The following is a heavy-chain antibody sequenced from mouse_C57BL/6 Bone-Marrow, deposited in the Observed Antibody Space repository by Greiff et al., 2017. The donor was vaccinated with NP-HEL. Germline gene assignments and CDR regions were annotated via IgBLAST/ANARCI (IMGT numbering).Heavy chain of an antibody. D-gene: IGHD2-4*01. Sequence: DVQLVESGGGLVKPGGSLKLSCAASGFTFSSYAMSWVRQTPEKRLEWVATISDGGSYTYYPDNVKGRFTISRDNAKNNLYLQMSHLKSEDTAMYYCARARDDYGGYAMDYWGQGTSVTVSS. CDR3: ARARDDYGGYAMDY. CDR2: ISDGGSYT. CDR1: GFTFSSYA. V-gene: IGHV5-4*01. J-gene: IGHJ4*01.